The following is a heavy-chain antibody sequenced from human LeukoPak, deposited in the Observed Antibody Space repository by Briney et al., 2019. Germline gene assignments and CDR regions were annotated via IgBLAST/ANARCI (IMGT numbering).Heavy chain of an antibody. CDR2: ISGSGGST. D-gene: IGHD3-10*01. V-gene: IGHV3-23*01. CDR3: AKRPRGNYLDPFDY. J-gene: IGHJ4*02. CDR1: GFTFSSYA. Sequence: AGGSLTLSCAASGFTFSSYAMSWARQAPGKALEWVSGISGSGGSTFYADSVKGRFTISRDNSKNRLYLQMNSLRAEDTAVYYCAKRPRGNYLDPFDYWGQGTLVTVSS.